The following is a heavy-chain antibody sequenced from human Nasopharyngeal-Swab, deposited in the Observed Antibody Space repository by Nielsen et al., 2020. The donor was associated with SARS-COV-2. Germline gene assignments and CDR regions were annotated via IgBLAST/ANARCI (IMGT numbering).Heavy chain of an antibody. J-gene: IGHJ6*02. Sequence: SVKFLCNVSGYTLPELSMHWVRQAPGKALEWMGGFDPEDGETIYAQKFQGRVTMTEDTSTDTAYMELSSLRSEDTAVYYCATDSPYGSGSYHYYYYYGMDVWGQGTTVTVSS. CDR3: ATDSPYGSGSYHYYYYYGMDV. CDR2: FDPEDGET. D-gene: IGHD3-10*01. CDR1: GYTLPELS. V-gene: IGHV1-24*01.